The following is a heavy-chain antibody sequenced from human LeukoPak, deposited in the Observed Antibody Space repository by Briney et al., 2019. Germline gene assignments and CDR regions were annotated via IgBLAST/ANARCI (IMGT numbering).Heavy chain of an antibody. Sequence: GGSLRLSCAASGFTDSSNCMSWVRQAPGKGLEWVSAISGSGGSTYYADSVKGRFTISRDNSKNTLYLQMSSLTAEDTAVYYCAKDCGTIFNLLTYHFDLWGQGVLVTVSS. CDR3: AKDCGTIFNLLTYHFDL. CDR1: GFTDSSNC. CDR2: ISGSGGST. J-gene: IGHJ4*02. D-gene: IGHD3-3*01. V-gene: IGHV3-23*01.